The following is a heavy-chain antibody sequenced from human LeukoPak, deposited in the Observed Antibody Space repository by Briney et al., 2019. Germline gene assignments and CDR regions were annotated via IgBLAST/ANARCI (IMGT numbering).Heavy chain of an antibody. V-gene: IGHV1-2*02. CDR1: GYTFTGYY. CDR2: INPNSGGT. CDR3: ARDGTGVYNLVQY. D-gene: IGHD5-24*01. Sequence: ASVKVSCKASGYTFTGYYMHWVRQAPGQGLEWMGWINPNSGGTNYALKFQGRVTMPRDTSISTAYMELSRLRSDDTAVYYCARDGTGVYNLVQYWGQGTLVTVS. J-gene: IGHJ4*02.